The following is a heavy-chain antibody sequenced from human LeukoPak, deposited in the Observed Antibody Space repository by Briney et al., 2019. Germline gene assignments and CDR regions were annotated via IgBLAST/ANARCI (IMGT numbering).Heavy chain of an antibody. CDR2: ISSDGNDK. J-gene: IGHJ4*02. D-gene: IGHD5-12*01. Sequence: GGSLRLSCAASGVTFSSYGMHWLRQAPGKGLEWVALISSDGNDKLYGDSVKGRFTISRDDSKSTLYLQMNSLRAEDTAVYYCTTKVIRGNSGDDYDDWGQGTLVTVSS. V-gene: IGHV3-30*03. CDR3: TTKVIRGNSGDDYDD. CDR1: GVTFSSYG.